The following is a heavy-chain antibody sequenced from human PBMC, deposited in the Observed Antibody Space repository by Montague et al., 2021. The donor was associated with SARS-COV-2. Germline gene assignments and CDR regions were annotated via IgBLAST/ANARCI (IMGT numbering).Heavy chain of an antibody. CDR3: ARGDYYDSTGYYDY. V-gene: IGHV4-59*01. Sequence: SETLSLTCTVSGGSISSYYWSWIRQPPGKGLEWIGYIYYSGSTNXXPSLKSRVTISVDTSKNQFSLKVRSVTAADTAVYYCARGDYYDSTGYYDYWDQGTLVTVSS. CDR1: GGSISSYY. CDR2: IYYSGST. J-gene: IGHJ4*01. D-gene: IGHD3-22*01.